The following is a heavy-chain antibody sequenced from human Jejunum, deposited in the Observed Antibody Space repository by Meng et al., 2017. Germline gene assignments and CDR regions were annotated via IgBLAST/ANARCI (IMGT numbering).Heavy chain of an antibody. D-gene: IGHD3-22*01. J-gene: IGHJ4*02. CDR1: GFSLSPSGVG. CDR2: FYWDDDK. CDR3: ARRRGADYYDRIFFDY. V-gene: IGHV2-5*02. Sequence: QITLKESGPTLVKPTQTPTLTCTFSGFSLSPSGVGVGWVRQPPGKALEWLALFYWDDDKRYNPTLKSRVTITKDTSKNEVVLTMTNMDPVDTATYYCARRRGADYYDRIFFDYWGPGILVTVSS.